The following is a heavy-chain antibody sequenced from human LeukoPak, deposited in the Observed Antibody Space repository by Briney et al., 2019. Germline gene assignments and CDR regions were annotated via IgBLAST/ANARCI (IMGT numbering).Heavy chain of an antibody. CDR3: AKDGRRWFGELTSFDY. Sequence: GGSLRLSCAASGFTFSSYAMGWVRQAPGKGLEWVSAISGSGGSTYYADSVKGRFTISRDNSKNTLYLQMNSLRAEDTAVYYCAKDGRRWFGELTSFDYWGQGTLVTVSS. CDR2: ISGSGGST. D-gene: IGHD3-10*01. J-gene: IGHJ4*02. CDR1: GFTFSSYA. V-gene: IGHV3-23*01.